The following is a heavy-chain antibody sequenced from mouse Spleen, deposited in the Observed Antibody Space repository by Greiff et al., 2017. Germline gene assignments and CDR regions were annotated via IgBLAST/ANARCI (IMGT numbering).Heavy chain of an antibody. Sequence: VQLQQSGAELVRPGALVKLSCKASGFNITDYYMHWVKQRPEQGLEWIGWIDPENGNTIYDPKFQGKASITADTSSNTAYLQLSSLTSEDTAVYYCARGGQRGYFDYWGQGTTLTVSS. CDR3: ARGGQRGYFDY. CDR2: IDPENGNT. CDR1: GFNITDYY. J-gene: IGHJ2*01. V-gene: IGHV14-1*02. D-gene: IGHD1-1*02.